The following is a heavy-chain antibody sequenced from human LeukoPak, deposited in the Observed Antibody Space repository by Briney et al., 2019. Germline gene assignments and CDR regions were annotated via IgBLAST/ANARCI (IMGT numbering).Heavy chain of an antibody. CDR2: INAGNSNT. J-gene: IGHJ4*02. V-gene: IGHV1-3*01. CDR3: ARSYGDYSHLGY. Sequence: GASVKVSCKASGYTFTSYTIHWVRQAPGQSLEWMGWINAGNSNTKYSQKLQDRVIVTRDTSASTAYMELSSLRSEDTAMYYCARSYGDYSHLGYWGQGNLGTVPS. CDR1: GYTFTSYT. D-gene: IGHD4-17*01.